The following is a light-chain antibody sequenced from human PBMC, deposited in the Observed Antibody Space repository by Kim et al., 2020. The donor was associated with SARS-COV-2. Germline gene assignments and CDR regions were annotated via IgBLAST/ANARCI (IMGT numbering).Light chain of an antibody. CDR1: QGINIA. V-gene: IGKV1D-13*01. Sequence: IQLTQSPSSLSASVGDRVTITCRASQGINIALVWYQQKPGGAPRLLIYDASSLEDGVPSRFSGSGSGTDFILTISSLQPKDFGTYYCQLKNNDPHVTFAQGTRLESK. J-gene: IGKJ5*01. CDR3: QLKNNDPHVT. CDR2: DAS.